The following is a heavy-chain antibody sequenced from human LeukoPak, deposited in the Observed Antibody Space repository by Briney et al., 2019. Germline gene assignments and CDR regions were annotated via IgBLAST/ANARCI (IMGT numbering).Heavy chain of an antibody. CDR2: ISSSGATM. D-gene: IGHD3-3*01. CDR1: GFTFRTFS. V-gene: IGHV3-48*01. CDR3: GGGYDFSEGSERGFYG. J-gene: IGHJ4*01. Sequence: PGGSLRLSCEASGFTFRTFSMNWLRQAAGKGLDWVSYISSSGATMYYADSVKGRFTISRDNAKSSLFMQMNSLRAEDTVFYYWGGGYDFSEGSERGFYGWGHGRLVTVSS.